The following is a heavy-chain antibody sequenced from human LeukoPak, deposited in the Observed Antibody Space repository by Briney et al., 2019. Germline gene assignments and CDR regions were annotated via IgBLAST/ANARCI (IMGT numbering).Heavy chain of an antibody. CDR2: MSSSGRTK. J-gene: IGHJ6*03. CDR1: GFTFSTYS. V-gene: IGHV3-48*01. CDR3: VRRREASLPHCYYYQMDV. D-gene: IGHD3-16*02. Sequence: GGSLRLSCAAAGFTFSTYSMNWVRQAPGKGLEWLSYMSSSGRTKYYADSVKGRFSMSRDNAKNSLYLQINSLRGEDATVCDCVRRREASLPHCYYYQMDVWGKGTTLIVSS.